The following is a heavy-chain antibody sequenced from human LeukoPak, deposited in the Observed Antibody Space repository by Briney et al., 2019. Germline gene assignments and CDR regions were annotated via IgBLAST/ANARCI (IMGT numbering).Heavy chain of an antibody. Sequence: GGSLRLSCAASGFSFSTYGMHWVRQAPGKGLEWVAFIRYDGSATYYADSVKGRFTISRDNSKNTLYSQMNSLRPEDTAVYYCARANHNRYYSYYYMDVWGKGTTVTISS. J-gene: IGHJ6*03. V-gene: IGHV3-30*02. CDR1: GFSFSTYG. CDR3: ARANHNRYYSYYYMDV. D-gene: IGHD1-14*01. CDR2: IRYDGSAT.